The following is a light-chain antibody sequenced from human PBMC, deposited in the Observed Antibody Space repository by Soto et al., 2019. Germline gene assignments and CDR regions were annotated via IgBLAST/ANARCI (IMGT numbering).Light chain of an antibody. CDR3: QHRNNRPFS. Sequence: EIVMRQYPATLSVSPGEGATLSCRASQGIGDTLAWYQHKPGQTPRLLIVGASNRATGIPARFSGSGSGTDFTLTISSLEPEDFAVYYCQHRNNRPFSFGPGTKVDI. CDR2: GAS. J-gene: IGKJ3*01. V-gene: IGKV3D-11*01. CDR1: QGIGDT.